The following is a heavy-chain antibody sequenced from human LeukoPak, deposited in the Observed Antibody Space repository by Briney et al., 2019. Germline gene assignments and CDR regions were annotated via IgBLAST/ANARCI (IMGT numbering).Heavy chain of an antibody. CDR3: ANQKMGYCSGGSCYSNDY. D-gene: IGHD2-15*01. Sequence: GASVKVSCKASGGTFSSYAISWVRQAPGQGLEWMGGIIPIFGTANYAQKFQGRVTITADKSTSTAYMELSSLRSEDTAVYYCANQKMGYCSGGSCYSNDYWGQGTLVTVSS. CDR1: GGTFSSYA. J-gene: IGHJ4*02. V-gene: IGHV1-69*06. CDR2: IIPIFGTA.